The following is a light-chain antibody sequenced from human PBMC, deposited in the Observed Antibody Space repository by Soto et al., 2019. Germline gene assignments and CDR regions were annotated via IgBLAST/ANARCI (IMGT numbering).Light chain of an antibody. CDR3: QHYYRSST. CDR1: QSISSW. Sequence: DIQMTQSPSTLSASVGDRVTITCRASQSISSWLAWYQQKPGKAPKLLIYKASNLESGVPSRFSGSGSGTEFTLTISSLHADDFATYYCQHYYRSSTFGQGTKVQI. J-gene: IGKJ1*01. V-gene: IGKV1-5*03. CDR2: KAS.